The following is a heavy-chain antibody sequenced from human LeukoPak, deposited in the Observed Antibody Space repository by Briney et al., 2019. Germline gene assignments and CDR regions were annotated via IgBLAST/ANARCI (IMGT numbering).Heavy chain of an antibody. J-gene: IGHJ4*02. CDR2: INPNSGGT. V-gene: IGHV1-2*02. D-gene: IGHD5-24*01. Sequence: ASVRVSCKASGYTFSGYDMNWVRQAPGQGLEWMGWINPNSGGTNYAQKFQGRVTMTRDTSISTAYMELSRLRSDDTAVYYCARAKVEMATIPHYWGQGTLVTVSS. CDR3: ARAKVEMATIPHY. CDR1: GYTFSGYD.